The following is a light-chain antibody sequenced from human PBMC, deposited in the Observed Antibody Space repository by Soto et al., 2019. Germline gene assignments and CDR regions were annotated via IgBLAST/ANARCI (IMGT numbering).Light chain of an antibody. CDR3: CSYAGRGTYV. CDR2: EGG. V-gene: IGLV2-23*01. CDR1: SSDVGSYNL. Sequence: QSVLTQPASVSGSPGQSITISCTGTSSDVGSYNLVSWYQQHPGKAPKLMIYEGGKRPSGVSNRFSGSKSGNTASLTISGLQAEDEADYYCCSYAGRGTYVFGTGTKVTVL. J-gene: IGLJ1*01.